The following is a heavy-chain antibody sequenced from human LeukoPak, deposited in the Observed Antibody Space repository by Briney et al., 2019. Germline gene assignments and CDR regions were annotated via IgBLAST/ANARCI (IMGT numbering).Heavy chain of an antibody. Sequence: GGSLRLSCAASGFTFSSYTMHWVRQAPGKGLEWVAVISYDGSNKYYADSVKGRFTISRDNSKNTLYLQMNSLRAEDTAVYYCARDHNYYGSGTGDYWGQGTLVTVSS. J-gene: IGHJ4*02. V-gene: IGHV3-30*04. D-gene: IGHD3-10*01. CDR2: ISYDGSNK. CDR1: GFTFSSYT. CDR3: ARDHNYYGSGTGDY.